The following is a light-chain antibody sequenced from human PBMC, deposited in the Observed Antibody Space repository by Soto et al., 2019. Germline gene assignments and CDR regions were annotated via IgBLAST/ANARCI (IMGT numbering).Light chain of an antibody. CDR2: KVS. V-gene: IGKV2-30*01. CDR1: QSLVYSDGNTY. J-gene: IGKJ1*01. Sequence: DVVMTQSPLSLPVTLGQPASISCRSSQSLVYSDGNTYLNWFQQRPGQSPRRLIYKVSNRYSGVPDRVRCSGSGTEFTLKLSRVEAEDVGVYDYMQVTPRPLTRTFGQGTKVEIK. CDR3: MQVTPRPLTRT.